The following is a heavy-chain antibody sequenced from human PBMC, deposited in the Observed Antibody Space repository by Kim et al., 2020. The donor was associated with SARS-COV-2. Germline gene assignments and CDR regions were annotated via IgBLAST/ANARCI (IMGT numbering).Heavy chain of an antibody. D-gene: IGHD3-22*01. Sequence: SGSTDYSPSLKSRVTLSIDTSKNQFSLRLTSVTPADTAMYYCARGATMIVAWGQGTLVTVSS. CDR3: ARGATMIVA. CDR2: SGST. V-gene: IGHV4-59*09. J-gene: IGHJ5*02.